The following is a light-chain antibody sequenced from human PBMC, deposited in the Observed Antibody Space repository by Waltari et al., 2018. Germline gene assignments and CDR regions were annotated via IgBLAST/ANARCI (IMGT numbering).Light chain of an antibody. CDR2: GAS. CDR3: QQYNNWLWT. CDR1: QGVSSN. Sequence: EIVMTQSPATLSVSPGDRATPACRASQGVSSNLAWYQQKPGQAPRLLIYGASTRATCIPARFSGSGSGTEFTLTISSMQSEDFAVYYCQQYNNWLWTFGQGTKVGIK. J-gene: IGKJ1*01. V-gene: IGKV3-15*01.